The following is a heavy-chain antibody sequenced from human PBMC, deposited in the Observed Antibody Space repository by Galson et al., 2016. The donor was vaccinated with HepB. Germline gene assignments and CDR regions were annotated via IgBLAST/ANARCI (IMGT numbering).Heavy chain of an antibody. Sequence: TLSLTCTVSGGSITITDYYWSWIRQHPGKGLEWIGYIYYSGTTYYSPPLKSRVTISVDTSKSQFSLRLSSVTAADTAVYYCARARRSGSGWYFDYWGQGALVTVSS. CDR3: ARARRSGSGWYFDY. CDR2: IYYSGTT. V-gene: IGHV4-31*03. D-gene: IGHD3-10*01. CDR1: GGSITITDYY. J-gene: IGHJ4*02.